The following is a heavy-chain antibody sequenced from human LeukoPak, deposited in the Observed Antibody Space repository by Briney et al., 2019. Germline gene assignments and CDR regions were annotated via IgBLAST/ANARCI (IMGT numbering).Heavy chain of an antibody. CDR3: ARVLRYFDWLHPSFDY. Sequence: GGSLRLSCAASGFTFSSFSMNWVRQAPGKGLEWVSSISSSSSYIYYADSVKGRFTTSRDNAKNSLYLQMNSLRAEDTAVYYCARVLRYFDWLHPSFDYWGQGTLVTVSS. V-gene: IGHV3-21*01. D-gene: IGHD3-9*01. CDR2: ISSSSSYI. J-gene: IGHJ4*02. CDR1: GFTFSSFS.